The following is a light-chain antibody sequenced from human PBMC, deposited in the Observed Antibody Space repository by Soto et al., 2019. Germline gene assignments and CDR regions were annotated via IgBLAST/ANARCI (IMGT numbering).Light chain of an antibody. V-gene: IGLV1-40*01. CDR1: SSNIGAGYD. Sequence: QSVLTQPPSVSGSPGQRVTISCTGSSSNIGAGYDVHWYQQLPGTAPKLLIYGNSNGPSGVPDRFSGSKSGTSASLAITGLEAEDEADYYCQSYDSSICVFGTGSKVTVL. J-gene: IGLJ1*01. CDR2: GNS. CDR3: QSYDSSICV.